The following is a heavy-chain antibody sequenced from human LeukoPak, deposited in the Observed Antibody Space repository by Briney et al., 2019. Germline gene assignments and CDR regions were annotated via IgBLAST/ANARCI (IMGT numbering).Heavy chain of an antibody. CDR2: IYYSGST. D-gene: IGHD5-18*01. Sequence: SETLSLTCTVSGGSFSSSSYYWGWIRQPPGKGLEWIGSIYYSGSTYYNPSLKSRLTISVDTSKNQFSLKLSSVTAADTAVYYCAGGPIPSGYSYGHIDYWGQGTLVTVSS. CDR1: GGSFSSSSYY. CDR3: AGGPIPSGYSYGHIDY. J-gene: IGHJ4*02. V-gene: IGHV4-39*07.